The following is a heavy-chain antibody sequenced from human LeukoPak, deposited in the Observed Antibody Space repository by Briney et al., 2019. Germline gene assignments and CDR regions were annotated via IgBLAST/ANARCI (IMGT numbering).Heavy chain of an antibody. CDR3: ARDPNGDYIGAFEF. Sequence: PGGSLRLSCAASGFTFSSYAMSWVRQAPGKGLEWVSAVRGSGGGTQYADSVKGRFTISRDNSRNTLFLQMNRLRAEDTAVYFCARDPNGDYIGAFEFWGQGTMVTVSS. CDR1: GFTFSSYA. J-gene: IGHJ3*01. D-gene: IGHD4-17*01. V-gene: IGHV3-23*01. CDR2: VRGSGGGT.